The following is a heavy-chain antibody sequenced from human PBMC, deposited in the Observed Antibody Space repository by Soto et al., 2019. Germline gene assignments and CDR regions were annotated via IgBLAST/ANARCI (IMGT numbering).Heavy chain of an antibody. CDR2: IYTSGST. V-gene: IGHV4-4*07. CDR3: ARDASDYVSGSYWYYGMDV. CDR1: GGSISSYY. D-gene: IGHD3-10*01. Sequence: SETLSLTCTVSGGSISSYYWSWIRQPAGKGLEWIGRIYTSGSTKYNPSLKSRVAMSVDTSKNQFSLKLSSVTAADTAVFYCARDASDYVSGSYWYYGMDVWGQGTTVTVSS. J-gene: IGHJ6*02.